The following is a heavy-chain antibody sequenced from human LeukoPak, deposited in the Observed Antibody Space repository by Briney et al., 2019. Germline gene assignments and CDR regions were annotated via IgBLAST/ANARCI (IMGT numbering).Heavy chain of an antibody. CDR1: GGTFSSYA. Sequence: ASVKVSCKASGGTFSSYAISWVRQAPGRGLEWMGWINTNTGNPTYAQGFTGRFVFSLDTSVSTAYLQISSLKAEDTAVYYCARDNKMGSSWFYYYYGMDVWGQGTTVTVSS. CDR2: INTNTGNP. D-gene: IGHD6-13*01. CDR3: ARDNKMGSSWFYYYYGMDV. J-gene: IGHJ6*02. V-gene: IGHV7-4-1*02.